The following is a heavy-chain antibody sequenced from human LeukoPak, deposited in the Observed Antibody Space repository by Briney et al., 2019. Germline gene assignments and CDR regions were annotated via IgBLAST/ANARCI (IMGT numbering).Heavy chain of an antibody. CDR1: GGSISTNGYY. D-gene: IGHD3-10*01. J-gene: IGHJ3*02. V-gene: IGHV4-39*01. CDR3: ARHVVPDNYYGSGGQNDAFDI. CDR2: IYYSGSS. Sequence: SETLSLTCTVSGGSISTNGYYWGWIRQPPGKGLEWIGSIYYSGSSYFNPSLKSRVSISVDTSKNQFSLKLSSVTAADTAVYYCARHVVPDNYYGSGGQNDAFDIWGQGTMVTVSS.